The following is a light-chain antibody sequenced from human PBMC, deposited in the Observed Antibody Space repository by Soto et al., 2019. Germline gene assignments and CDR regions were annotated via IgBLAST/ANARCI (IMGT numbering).Light chain of an antibody. CDR1: GSDVGGYNY. CDR3: SSYTGTTTLVE. CDR2: EVS. Sequence: QSALTQPPSASGSPGQSVTISCTGTGSDVGGYNYVSWFQQHPGKAPKLIIFEVSYRASGVSIRFSGSKSGNTASLTISGLQAEDEADYYCSSYTGTTTLVEFGGGTKVTVL. J-gene: IGLJ2*01. V-gene: IGLV2-14*01.